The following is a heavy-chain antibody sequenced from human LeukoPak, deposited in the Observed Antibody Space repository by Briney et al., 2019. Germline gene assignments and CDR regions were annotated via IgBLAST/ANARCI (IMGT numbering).Heavy chain of an antibody. Sequence: PGRSLRLSCAASGFTFSSYGMHWVRQAPGKGLGWVAVIWYDGSNKYYADSVKGRFTISRDNSKNTLYLQMNSLRAEDTAVYYCARESEWFWELLYHNWFDPWGQGTLVTVSS. V-gene: IGHV3-33*01. CDR2: IWYDGSNK. CDR3: ARESEWFWELLYHNWFDP. CDR1: GFTFSSYG. J-gene: IGHJ5*02. D-gene: IGHD3-10*01.